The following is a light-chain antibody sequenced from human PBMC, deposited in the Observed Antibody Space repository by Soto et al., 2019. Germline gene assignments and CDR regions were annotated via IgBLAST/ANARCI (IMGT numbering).Light chain of an antibody. CDR2: DVD. Sequence: QSALTQPASVSGSPGQSITISCTGTNNDVGGFNFVSWYQQHPGKVPKLLIYDVDDRPSGVSNRFSGSRSGNTASLTISGLQAEDEADYYCSSYTSRSTVIFGGGNKVTVL. CDR1: NNDVGGFNF. V-gene: IGLV2-14*03. CDR3: SSYTSRSTVI. J-gene: IGLJ2*01.